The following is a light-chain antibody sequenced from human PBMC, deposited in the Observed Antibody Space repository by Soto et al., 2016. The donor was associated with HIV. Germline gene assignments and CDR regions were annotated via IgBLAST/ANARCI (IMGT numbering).Light chain of an antibody. Sequence: IQMTQSPSFLSASVGDRITITCRASRAITNYVAWYQQKPGRGPQLLMYGASTLHSGVPSRFSGSGYGTDFTLTISSLQPEDFATYYCQQLNSYPLTFGGGTKVEIK. CDR3: QQLNSYPLT. V-gene: IGKV1-27*01. CDR1: RAITNY. J-gene: IGKJ4*01. CDR2: GAS.